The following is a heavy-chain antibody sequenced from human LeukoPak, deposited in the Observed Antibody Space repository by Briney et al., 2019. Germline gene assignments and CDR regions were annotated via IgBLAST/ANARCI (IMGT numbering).Heavy chain of an antibody. CDR1: GFTFSAYA. D-gene: IGHD5-18*01. J-gene: IGHJ3*02. CDR3: ASDDNGYYIGAFDM. V-gene: IGHV3-23*01. Sequence: GGSLRLSCTASGFTFSAYAMMWVRQAPGKGPEWVSAIRGGGTSEFYADSVKGRFRISRDNSKDTLFLQMNSLRAEDTAVYECASDDNGYYIGAFDMWGTRTKVT. CDR2: IRGGGTSE.